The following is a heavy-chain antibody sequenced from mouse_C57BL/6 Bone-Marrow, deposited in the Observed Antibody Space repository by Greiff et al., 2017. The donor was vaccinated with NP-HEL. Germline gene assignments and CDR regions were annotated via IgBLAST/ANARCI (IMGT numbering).Heavy chain of an antibody. CDR2: IYPGSGST. J-gene: IGHJ2*01. CDR3: ARSYYGSSPSLFY. CDR1: GYTFTSYW. Sequence: QVQLQQPGAELVKPGASVKMSCKASGYTFTSYWITWVKQRPGQGLEWIGDIYPGSGSTNYNEKFKSKATLTVDTSSSTAYMQLSSLTSEDSAVYYCARSYYGSSPSLFYWGQGTTLTVSS. V-gene: IGHV1-55*01. D-gene: IGHD1-1*01.